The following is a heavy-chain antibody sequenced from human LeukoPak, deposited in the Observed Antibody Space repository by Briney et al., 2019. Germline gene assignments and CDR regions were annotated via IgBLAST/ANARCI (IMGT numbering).Heavy chain of an antibody. Sequence: GGSLRLSCAASGITVSSNYKSWVCQAPGKGQEWVSVIYSGGSTYYADSVKGRFIISRDNSKNTLFLQMNSLRAEDTAVYYCASVYDSSGYPSDYWGQGTLVTVSS. D-gene: IGHD3-22*01. CDR3: ASVYDSSGYPSDY. CDR1: GITVSSNY. V-gene: IGHV3-53*01. J-gene: IGHJ4*02. CDR2: IYSGGST.